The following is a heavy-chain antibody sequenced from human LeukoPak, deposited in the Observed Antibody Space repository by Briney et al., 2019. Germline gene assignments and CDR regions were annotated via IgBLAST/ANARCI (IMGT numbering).Heavy chain of an antibody. CDR2: IYYTGST. V-gene: IGHV4-59*01. CDR1: GGSLSPYY. Sequence: PSETLSLTCTVSGGSLSPYYWTWIRQPPGKGLESIGYIYYTGSTNYSPSLKSRVTISLDTSRSQFSLKLSSVTAADTAVYYCARVPPPLDSFGADSWGQGILVTVSS. CDR3: ARVPPPLDSFGADS. D-gene: IGHD3-10*01. J-gene: IGHJ5*02.